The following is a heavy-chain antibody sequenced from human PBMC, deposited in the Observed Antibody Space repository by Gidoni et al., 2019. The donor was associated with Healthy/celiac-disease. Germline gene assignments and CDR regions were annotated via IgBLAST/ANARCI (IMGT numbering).Heavy chain of an antibody. J-gene: IGHJ4*02. CDR1: IYGSNW. CDR2: IYHSGST. CDR3: ARLSAGDLVVFDY. V-gene: IGHV4-4*02. Sequence: IYGSNWWSWVRQPPGKGLEWIGEIYHSGSTNYNPSLKSRVTISVDKSKNQFSLKLSSVTAADTAVYYCARLSAGDLVVFDYWGQGTLVTISS. D-gene: IGHD7-27*01.